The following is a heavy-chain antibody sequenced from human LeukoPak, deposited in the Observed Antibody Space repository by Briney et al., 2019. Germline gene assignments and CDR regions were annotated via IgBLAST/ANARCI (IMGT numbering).Heavy chain of an antibody. CDR3: ARDQASGSYSDY. CDR2: ISSSSTI. Sequence: PGGSLRLSCAASGFTFSSYSMNWVRQAPGKGLEWVSYISSSSTIYYADSVKGRFTTSRDNAKNSLYLQMNSLRAEDTAVYYCARDQASGSYSDYWGQGTLVTVSS. V-gene: IGHV3-48*01. D-gene: IGHD1-26*01. J-gene: IGHJ4*02. CDR1: GFTFSSYS.